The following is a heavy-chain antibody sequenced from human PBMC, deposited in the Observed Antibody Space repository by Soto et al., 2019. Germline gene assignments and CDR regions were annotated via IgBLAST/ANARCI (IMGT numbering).Heavy chain of an antibody. Sequence: PGGSLRLSCAASGFTFSDHYMDWVRQAPGKGLEWVGRTGPKAKSFTTKYAASVEGRFAISRDDSKNSLYLQMNSLKTEDTAVYYCALIYYYDGSGYYPAYWGQGTLVTVSS. J-gene: IGHJ4*02. CDR3: ALIYYYDGSGYYPAY. V-gene: IGHV3-72*01. D-gene: IGHD3-22*01. CDR1: GFTFSDHY. CDR2: TGPKAKSFTT.